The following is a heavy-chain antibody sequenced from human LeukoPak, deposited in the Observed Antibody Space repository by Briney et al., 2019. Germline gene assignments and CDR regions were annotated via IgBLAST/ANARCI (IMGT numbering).Heavy chain of an antibody. Sequence: GGSLRLSCAASGFTFRDYSMTWVRQAPGKGLEWVSSIRGGSDFIYHADSVKGRITVSRDNAKNSLYLQMNSLRAEDTAVYYCARDHAGIVLPAAVGAHWGQGTLVTVSS. D-gene: IGHD2-2*01. V-gene: IGHV3-21*01. CDR2: IRGGSDFI. J-gene: IGHJ4*02. CDR3: ARDHAGIVLPAAVGAH. CDR1: GFTFRDYS.